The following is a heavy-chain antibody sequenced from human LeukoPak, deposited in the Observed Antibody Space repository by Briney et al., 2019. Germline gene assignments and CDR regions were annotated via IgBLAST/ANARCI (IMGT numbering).Heavy chain of an antibody. CDR1: GFTFSSYW. V-gene: IGHV3-7*01. J-gene: IGHJ6*02. D-gene: IGHD3-10*01. CDR3: ARYYYGSGSYFDFFGFYYYYGMDV. CDR2: IKQDGREK. Sequence: GSLRLSCAASGFTFSSYWMSWVRQAPGKGLEWVANIKQDGREKYYGDSWKGRFNISRENANNSLYLQMNRLRAEDTAVYYCARYYYGSGSYFDFFGFYYYYGMDVWGQGTTVTVSS.